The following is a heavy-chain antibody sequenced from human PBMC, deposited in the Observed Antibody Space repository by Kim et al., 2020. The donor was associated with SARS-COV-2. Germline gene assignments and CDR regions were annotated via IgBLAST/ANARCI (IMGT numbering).Heavy chain of an antibody. V-gene: IGHV4-59*08. CDR3: ARHLAGTTGRTRYGLDV. CDR1: GGSISSYY. J-gene: IGHJ6*01. Sequence: SETLSLTCTVSGGSISSYYWSWIRQPPGKGLEWIGYIYYSGSTNYNPSLKSRVTISVDTSKNQFSLKLNSVTASDTAVYYCARHLAGTTGRTRYGLDVWG. CDR2: IYYSGST. D-gene: IGHD1-7*01.